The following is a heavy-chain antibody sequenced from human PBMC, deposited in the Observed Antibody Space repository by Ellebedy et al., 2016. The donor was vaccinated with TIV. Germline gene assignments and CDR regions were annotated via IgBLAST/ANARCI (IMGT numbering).Heavy chain of an antibody. D-gene: IGHD3-10*01. CDR1: GFTFSSYW. Sequence: GESLKISXAASGFTFSSYWMSWVRQAPGKGLEYVASIKQDGNEKYYVDSVKGRFTISRDNAKNSLYLQMNSLRAEDTAVYYCAHATVRAWGQGTLVTVSS. V-gene: IGHV3-7*01. CDR3: AHATVRA. CDR2: IKQDGNEK. J-gene: IGHJ5*02.